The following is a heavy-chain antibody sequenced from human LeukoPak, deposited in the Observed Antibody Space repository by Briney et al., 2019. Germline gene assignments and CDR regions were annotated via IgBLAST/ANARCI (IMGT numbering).Heavy chain of an antibody. Sequence: GASVTVSFKASGYTFTGYYMQWVRQAPGQGLEWMGWINPNSGATLYPQKFQGRVTMTSDTSINTAYMELSSLRSDDTAVYYCTRAKRVIFDYWGQGTLVTVSS. CDR3: TRAKRVIFDY. CDR1: GYTFTGYY. CDR2: INPNSGAT. V-gene: IGHV1-2*02. D-gene: IGHD1-1*01. J-gene: IGHJ4*02.